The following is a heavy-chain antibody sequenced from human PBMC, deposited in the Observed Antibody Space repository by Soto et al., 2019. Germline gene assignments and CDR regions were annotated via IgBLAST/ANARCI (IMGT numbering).Heavy chain of an antibody. CDR3: AREAYCSGGSCYFPDAFDI. CDR1: GFTVCSYG. D-gene: IGHD2-15*01. Sequence: PGGSPRISCAACGFTVCSYGMDWVRQEPGKGLEWVAVIWYDGSNKYYADSVKGRFTISRDNSKNTLYLQMNSLRAEDTAVYYCAREAYCSGGSCYFPDAFDIWGQGTMVTVSS. J-gene: IGHJ3*02. CDR2: IWYDGSNK. V-gene: IGHV3-33*01.